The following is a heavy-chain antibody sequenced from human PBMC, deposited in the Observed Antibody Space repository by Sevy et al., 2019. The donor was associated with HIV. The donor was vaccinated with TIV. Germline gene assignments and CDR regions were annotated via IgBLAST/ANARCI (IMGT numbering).Heavy chain of an antibody. CDR1: GYSFSSHW. D-gene: IGHD2-21*02. Sequence: GESLKISCMASGYSFSSHWIGWVRQKPGKGLEGVGIIYPSDSETTYSPSFQGQFTISAHKSINTAYLQWSSLKASDSAMYYCARQKRSADFLDYWGQGTLATVSS. CDR3: ARQKRSADFLDY. V-gene: IGHV5-51*01. CDR2: IYPSDSET. J-gene: IGHJ4*02.